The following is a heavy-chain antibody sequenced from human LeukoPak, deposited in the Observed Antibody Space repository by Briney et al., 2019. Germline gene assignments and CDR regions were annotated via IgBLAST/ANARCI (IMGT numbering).Heavy chain of an antibody. CDR3: AREVVGHVDTAMVLDY. V-gene: IGHV3-48*01. Sequence: GGSLRLSCAASGFTFATYNMNWVRQAPGKGLEWISYISGSGSTISYADSVKGRFTTSRDNSKNTLYLQMNSVRAEDTAVYYCAREVVGHVDTAMVLDYWGQGTLVTVSS. D-gene: IGHD5-18*01. J-gene: IGHJ4*02. CDR1: GFTFATYN. CDR2: ISGSGSTI.